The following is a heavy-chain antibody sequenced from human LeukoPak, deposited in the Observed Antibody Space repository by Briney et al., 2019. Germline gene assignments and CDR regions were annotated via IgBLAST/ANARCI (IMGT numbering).Heavy chain of an antibody. Sequence: SVKVSCKASGGTFSSYAISWVRQAPGQGLEWMGRIIPIFGTANYAQKFQGRVTITTDESTSTAYMELSSLRSEDTAVYYCAGGLEYYDCSGYLTTPFDYWGQGTLVTVSS. V-gene: IGHV1-69*05. D-gene: IGHD3-22*01. CDR1: GGTFSSYA. J-gene: IGHJ4*02. CDR3: AGGLEYYDCSGYLTTPFDY. CDR2: IIPIFGTA.